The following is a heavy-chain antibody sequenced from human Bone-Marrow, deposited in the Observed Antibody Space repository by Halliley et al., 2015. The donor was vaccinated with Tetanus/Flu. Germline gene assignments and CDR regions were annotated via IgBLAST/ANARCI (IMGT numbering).Heavy chain of an antibody. CDR1: GFTFSNFH. J-gene: IGHJ4*02. V-gene: IGHV3-33*01. CDR2: IWYDGSNS. CDR3: ATLTEIDY. Sequence: SLRLSCAASGFTFSNFHLHWVRQAPGKGLGWVGVIWYDGSNSYYADSVEGRFTISRDNSKNLLYLQMNSLRAEDTALYYCATLTEIDYWGQGTLVTVSS.